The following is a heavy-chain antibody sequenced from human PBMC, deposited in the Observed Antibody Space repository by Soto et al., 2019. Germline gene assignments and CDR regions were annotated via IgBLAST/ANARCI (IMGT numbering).Heavy chain of an antibody. V-gene: IGHV4-31*03. J-gene: IGHJ4*02. CDR2: IYYSGST. Sequence: QVQLQESGPGLVKPSQTLSLTCTVSGGSISSGGYYWSWIRQHPGKGLEWIGYIYYSGSTYYNPSLKSRVTISVDTSKNQFSLKLSSVTAADTAVYYCAREGRFLEWLGYYFDYWGQGTLVTVSS. CDR3: AREGRFLEWLGYYFDY. CDR1: GGSISSGGYY. D-gene: IGHD3-3*01.